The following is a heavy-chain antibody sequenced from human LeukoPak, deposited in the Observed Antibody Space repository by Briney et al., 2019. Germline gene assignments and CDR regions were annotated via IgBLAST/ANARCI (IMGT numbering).Heavy chain of an antibody. CDR1: GGTFSSYA. V-gene: IGHV1-69*13. CDR2: IIPIFGAA. D-gene: IGHD2-2*01. J-gene: IGHJ6*03. CDR3: ARGPVVVVPAASGATNPGYYYYMDV. Sequence: SVKVSCKASGGTFSSYAISWVRQAPGQGLEWMGGIIPIFGAANYAQKFQGRVTITADESTSTAYMELSSLRSEDTAVYYCARGPVVVVPAASGATNPGYYYYMDVWGKGTTVTVSS.